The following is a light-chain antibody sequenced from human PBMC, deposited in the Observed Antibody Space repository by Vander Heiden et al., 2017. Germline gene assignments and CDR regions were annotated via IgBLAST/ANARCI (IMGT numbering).Light chain of an antibody. V-gene: IGLV4-69*01. CDR3: QTWGTGDWV. J-gene: IGLJ3*02. CDR1: SGHSRYA. Sequence: LVLTHSPSASASLGASVKLTCTLSSGHSRYAIAWHQQQPERGPRYLMKVNSDGSHSKGDGIPDRFSGSSSGAERYLTISSLQAEDEDDYYCQTWGTGDWVFGGGTKLTVL. CDR2: VNSDGSH.